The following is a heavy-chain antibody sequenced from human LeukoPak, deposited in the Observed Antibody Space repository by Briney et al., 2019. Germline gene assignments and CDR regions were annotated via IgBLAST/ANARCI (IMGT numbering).Heavy chain of an antibody. CDR2: ISDSGGST. CDR3: AKDRRACSSSSCYYRFDY. D-gene: IGHD2-2*01. J-gene: IGHJ4*02. Sequence: GGSLRLSCAASEFTFSSYAMSWVRQAPGKGLEWVSAISDSGGSTYYADSVKGRFTISRDNSKNTVYLQMNSLRAEDPAVYYCAKDRRACSSSSCYYRFDYWGQGTLVTVSS. V-gene: IGHV3-23*01. CDR1: EFTFSSYA.